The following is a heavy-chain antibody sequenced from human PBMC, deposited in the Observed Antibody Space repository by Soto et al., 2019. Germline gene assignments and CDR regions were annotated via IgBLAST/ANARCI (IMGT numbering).Heavy chain of an antibody. CDR3: VRATYFSDSSGYTRCLDY. D-gene: IGHD3-22*01. CDR2: SRDKPQGYST. V-gene: IGHV3-72*01. J-gene: IGHJ4*02. CDR1: GFTLSDHY. Sequence: AGSLRLSCAVAGFTLSDHYIDWVRQAPGKGLEWVGRSRDKPQGYSTAYAVSVRGRFTTSRDESKNSAYLQMNSLKTEDTAVYYCVRATYFSDSSGYTRCLDYWGQGTLVTVSS.